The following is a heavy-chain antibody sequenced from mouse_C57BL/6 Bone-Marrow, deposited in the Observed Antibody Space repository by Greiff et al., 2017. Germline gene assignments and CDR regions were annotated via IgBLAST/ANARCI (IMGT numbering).Heavy chain of an antibody. CDR2: IFPGSGNT. D-gene: IGHD1-1*01. CDR1: GYTFTGYW. CDR3: AKGGSYFDS. V-gene: IGHV1-9*01. J-gene: IGHJ2*02. Sequence: VQLQQSGAELMRPGASVKLSCKATGYTFTGYWIEWVKQRPGHGLEWIGEIFPGSGNTNYNENFKGKATFTADTSTNPTYMQLSSLTTEYAAIYCCAKGGSYFDSWGQGTSLTVSS.